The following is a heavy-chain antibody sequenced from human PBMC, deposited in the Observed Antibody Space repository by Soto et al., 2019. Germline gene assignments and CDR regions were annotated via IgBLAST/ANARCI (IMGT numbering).Heavy chain of an antibody. CDR3: AREGGYYGSGTDWGRAFDI. J-gene: IGHJ3*02. Sequence: ASEKVSCKASVNTFTTHFLHWVRQAPGQGLEWMGLINPNDDSISYAQKFQGRVTMTRDTSTSTVYMEVNTLISEDRAVYLCAREGGYYGSGTDWGRAFDIWGRGTMVTVSS. V-gene: IGHV1-46*01. CDR2: INPNDDSI. D-gene: IGHD3-10*01. CDR1: VNTFTTHF.